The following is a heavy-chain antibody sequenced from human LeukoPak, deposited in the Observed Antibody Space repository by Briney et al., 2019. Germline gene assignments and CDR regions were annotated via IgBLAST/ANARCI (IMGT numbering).Heavy chain of an antibody. CDR2: ISSSGSTI. Sequence: NAGGSLRLSRAASGFTFSDYYMSWIRQAPGKGLEWVSYISSSGSTIYYADSVKGRFTIARDNRKNTLYLQMNSLRAEDTAVYFCAKRGVVIRVILVGFHKEAYYFESWGQGALVTVSS. J-gene: IGHJ4*02. D-gene: IGHD3/OR15-3a*01. V-gene: IGHV3-11*01. CDR1: GFTFSDYY. CDR3: AKRGVVIRVILVGFHKEAYYFES.